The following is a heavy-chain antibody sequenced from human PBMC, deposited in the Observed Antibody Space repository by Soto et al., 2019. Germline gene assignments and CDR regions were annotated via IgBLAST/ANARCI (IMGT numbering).Heavy chain of an antibody. CDR1: GYPLITYG. Sequence: QVQLVQSGAEVKKPGAPVKVSFKASGYPLITYGISWVRQALEQGFKGMGWIGPYNANTDQPQNFRGRVTMTTDTSTNTAYMELRSLRSDDTALYYCARCYCSVGSCYTCWHFDLWGRGTLVTVSS. V-gene: IGHV1-18*01. CDR2: IGPYNANT. J-gene: IGHJ2*01. D-gene: IGHD2-15*01. CDR3: ARCYCSVGSCYTCWHFDL.